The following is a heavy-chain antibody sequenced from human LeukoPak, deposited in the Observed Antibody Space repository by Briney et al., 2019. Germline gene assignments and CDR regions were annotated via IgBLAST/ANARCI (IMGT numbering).Heavy chain of an antibody. CDR1: GGSFSGYY. Sequence: SETLSLTCAVYGGSFSGYYWSWIRQPPGKGLEWIGEINHSGSTNYNPSLKSRVTISVDTSKNQFSLKLSSVTAADTAVYYCARVYGDYCFDYWGQGTLVTVSS. J-gene: IGHJ4*02. CDR2: INHSGST. D-gene: IGHD4-17*01. CDR3: ARVYGDYCFDY. V-gene: IGHV4-34*01.